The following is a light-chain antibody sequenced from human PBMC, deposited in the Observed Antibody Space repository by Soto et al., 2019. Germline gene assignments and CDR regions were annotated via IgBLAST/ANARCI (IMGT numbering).Light chain of an antibody. Sequence: EIVLTQSPATLSLSPGERATLSCRASQSVSSYLAWYPQKPGQAPRLLIYDASNMATGIPARFSGSGSGTDFTLTISSLEPEDFAVYYCQQRSKWTLTFGGGTKVEIK. CDR2: DAS. CDR1: QSVSSY. CDR3: QQRSKWTLT. J-gene: IGKJ4*01. V-gene: IGKV3-11*01.